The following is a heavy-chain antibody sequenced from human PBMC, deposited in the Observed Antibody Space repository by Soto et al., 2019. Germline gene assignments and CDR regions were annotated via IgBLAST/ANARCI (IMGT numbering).Heavy chain of an antibody. J-gene: IGHJ4*02. V-gene: IGHV4-34*01. CDR1: GGSVSGYY. CDR2: INHSGST. D-gene: IGHD5-12*01. Sequence: SETLSLTCAVYGGSVSGYYWSWFRQPPGKGLEWIGEINHSGSTNYNPSLKSRVTISVDTSKNQFSLKLSSVTAADTAVYYCASFSGYGLDYWGQGTLVTRLL. CDR3: ASFSGYGLDY.